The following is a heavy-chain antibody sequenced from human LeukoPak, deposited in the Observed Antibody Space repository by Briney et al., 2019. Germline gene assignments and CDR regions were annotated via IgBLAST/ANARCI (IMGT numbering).Heavy chain of an antibody. J-gene: IGHJ5*02. V-gene: IGHV3-30*18. CDR1: GFTFSSYG. D-gene: IGHD2-15*01. CDR2: KSYDGSNK. Sequence: GGSLRLSCAASGFTFSSYGMHWVRQAPGKGLEWVAVKSYDGSNKYYADSVKGRFTISRDNSKNTLYLQMNSLRAEDTAVYYCAKDVGLGGNWFDPWGQGTLVTVSS. CDR3: AKDVGLGGNWFDP.